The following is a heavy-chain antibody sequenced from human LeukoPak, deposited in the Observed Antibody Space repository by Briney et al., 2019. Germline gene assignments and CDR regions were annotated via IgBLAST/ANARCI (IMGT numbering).Heavy chain of an antibody. CDR1: GGSISSSSYY. CDR2: TYYSGST. J-gene: IGHJ4*02. V-gene: IGHV4-39*01. D-gene: IGHD3-3*01. Sequence: PSETLSLTCTVSGGSISSSSYYWGWIRQPPGKGLEWIGSTYYSGSTYYNPSLKSRVTISVDTSKNQFSLKLSSVTAADTAVYYCARHVIRSGYSFDYWGQGTLVTVSS. CDR3: ARHVIRSGYSFDY.